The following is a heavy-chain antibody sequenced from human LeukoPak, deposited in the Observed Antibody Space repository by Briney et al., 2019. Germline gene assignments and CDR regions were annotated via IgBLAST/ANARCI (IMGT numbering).Heavy chain of an antibody. CDR3: ATLPTHYNYYGMDV. CDR1: GFTFDDYA. D-gene: IGHD3-10*01. J-gene: IGHJ6*02. CDR2: ISWNSGSI. V-gene: IGHV3-9*01. Sequence: PGGSLRLSCAASGFTFDDYAMHWVRHAPGKGLEWVSGISWNSGSIGYADSVKGRFTISRDNAKNSLYLQMNSLRAEDTALYYCATLPTHYNYYGMDVWGQGTTVTVSS.